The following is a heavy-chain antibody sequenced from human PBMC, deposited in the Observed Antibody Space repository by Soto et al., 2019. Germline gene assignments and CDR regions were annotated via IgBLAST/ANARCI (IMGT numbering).Heavy chain of an antibody. CDR2: ISGYNGNT. Sequence: XAVKLACKASGYPFTNYGIGWVRQAPGQGLEWMGWISGYNGNTKYAQKLQGRVTMTTDTSTSTAHMELRSLRSDDTAVYYCAKNFTPTSSGWYGGDYWGQGTLVTVSS. D-gene: IGHD6-19*01. J-gene: IGHJ4*02. V-gene: IGHV1-18*04. CDR3: AKNFTPTSSGWYGGDY. CDR1: GYPFTNYG.